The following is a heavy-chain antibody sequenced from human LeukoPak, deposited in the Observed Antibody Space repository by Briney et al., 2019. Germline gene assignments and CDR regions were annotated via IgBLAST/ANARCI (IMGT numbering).Heavy chain of an antibody. CDR3: ASTIVGATTRDY. V-gene: IGHV1-18*04. CDR1: GYTFTSYY. CDR2: ISAYNGNT. J-gene: IGHJ4*02. D-gene: IGHD1-26*01. Sequence: ASVKVSCKASGYTFTSYYMHWVRQAPGQGLEWMGWISAYNGNTNYAQKLQGRVTMTTDTSTSTAYMELRSLRSDDTAVYYCASTIVGATTRDYWGQETLVTVSS.